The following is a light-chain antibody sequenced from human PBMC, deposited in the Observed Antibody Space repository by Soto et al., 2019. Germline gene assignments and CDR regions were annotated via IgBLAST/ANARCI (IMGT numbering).Light chain of an antibody. CDR3: QQYYSNPIT. J-gene: IGKJ5*01. Sequence: DIVMTQSPDSLAVSLGERATINCKSSQSIFYSSNNKNFLAWYQQKPGQPPKLLIYWASTREYGVPDRISGSGSGTDFTLTISSLQAEDVAVYYCQQYYSNPITFGQGTRLEIK. CDR2: WAS. V-gene: IGKV4-1*01. CDR1: QSIFYSSNNKNF.